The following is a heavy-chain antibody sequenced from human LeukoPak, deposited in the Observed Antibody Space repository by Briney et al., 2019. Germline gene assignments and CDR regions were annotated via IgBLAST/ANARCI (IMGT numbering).Heavy chain of an antibody. J-gene: IGHJ4*02. Sequence: PGGSLRLSCAASGFTFSSYAMHWVRQAPGKGLEYVSAISSNGGSTYYANSVKGRFTISRDNSKNTLYLQMGSLRAEDMAVYYCARDSGGSCTNGVCSTHFDYWGQGTLVTVSS. V-gene: IGHV3-64*01. CDR2: ISSNGGST. CDR3: ARDSGGSCTNGVCSTHFDY. CDR1: GFTFSSYA. D-gene: IGHD2-8*01.